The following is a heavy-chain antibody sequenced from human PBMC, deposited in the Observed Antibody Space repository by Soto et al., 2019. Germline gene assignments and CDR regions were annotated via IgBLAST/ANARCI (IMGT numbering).Heavy chain of an antibody. Sequence: LSLTCTVPGGSISSSTYCWGWIRQPPGEGLEWIGSIYYSGSTYYNPSLKSRVTISVDTSKNQFSLKLSSVTAADTAVYYGASIVPGAVSGWAFYYYGIDFWGQGTMVTVSS. D-gene: IGHD6-19*01. CDR3: ASIVPGAVSGWAFYYYGIDF. J-gene: IGHJ6*02. CDR2: IYYSGST. CDR1: GGSISSSTYC. V-gene: IGHV4-39*01.